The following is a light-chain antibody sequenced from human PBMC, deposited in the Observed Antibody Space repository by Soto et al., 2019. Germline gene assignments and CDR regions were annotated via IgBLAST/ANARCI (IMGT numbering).Light chain of an antibody. J-gene: IGKJ3*01. CDR1: QRISSN. V-gene: IGKV3-15*01. Sequence: EIVMTQSPATLSVSPRERATLSCRASQRISSNLAWYQQKPGQAPRLLIYGASTRATGIPERFSGSGSGTEFTLTISSLQSEDFATYYCQKHNSAPLFFGPGTKVEIK. CDR3: QKHNSAPLF. CDR2: GAS.